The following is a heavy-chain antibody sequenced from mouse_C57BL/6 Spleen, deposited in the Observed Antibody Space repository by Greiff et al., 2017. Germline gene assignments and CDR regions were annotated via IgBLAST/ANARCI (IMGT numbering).Heavy chain of an antibody. CDR2: IYPGSGNT. D-gene: IGHD3-2*02. V-gene: IGHV1-76*01. Sequence: VQRVESGAELVRPGASVKLSCKASGYTFTDYYINWVKQRPGQGLEWIARIYPGSGNTYYNEKFKGKATLTAEKSSSTAYMQLSSLTSEDSAVYFCARAKTAQVFAYWGQGTLVTVSA. J-gene: IGHJ3*01. CDR1: GYTFTDYY. CDR3: ARAKTAQVFAY.